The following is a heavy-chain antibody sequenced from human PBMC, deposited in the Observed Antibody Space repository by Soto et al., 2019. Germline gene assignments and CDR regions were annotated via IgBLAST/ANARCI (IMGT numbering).Heavy chain of an antibody. D-gene: IGHD2-15*01. CDR3: AKRATTVPTPGNYFDC. Sequence: PGGSLRLSCVASGFSFSDYSMTWVRQGPVRGLEWVATLTRTGTTFYADSVKGRFTISRDNSRNTLALQMYSLRAEDTARYYCAKRATTVPTPGNYFDCWGRGTLVTAPQ. CDR2: LTRTGTT. CDR1: GFSFSDYS. J-gene: IGHJ4*02. V-gene: IGHV3-23*01.